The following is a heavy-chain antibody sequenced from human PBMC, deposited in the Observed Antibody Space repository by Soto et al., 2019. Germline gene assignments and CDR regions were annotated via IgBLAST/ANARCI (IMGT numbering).Heavy chain of an antibody. CDR3: ARDEFDELKSGYSSGWYTN. Sequence: EVQLVESGGGLVQPGGSLRLSCAASGFTVSSNYMSWVRQAPGKGLEWVSVIYSGGRTYYADSVKGRFTISRDNSKNTPYLKMNSLRAEDTAVYYCARDEFDELKSGYSSGWYTNWGQGTLVTVSS. J-gene: IGHJ4*02. CDR2: IYSGGRT. CDR1: GFTVSSNY. D-gene: IGHD6-19*01. V-gene: IGHV3-66*01.